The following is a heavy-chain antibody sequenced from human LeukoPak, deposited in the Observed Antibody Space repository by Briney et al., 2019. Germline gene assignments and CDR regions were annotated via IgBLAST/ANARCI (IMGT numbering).Heavy chain of an antibody. Sequence: PSQTLSLTCSDSGDSISSGNYYWTWIRQPAGKGLEWIGRIYSTGSTNYNPSLKSRVTISVDTSKNQFSLRLSSVTAADTAVYYCARVTTGGYYNCWGQGTLVTVS. D-gene: IGHD3-22*01. V-gene: IGHV4-61*02. CDR1: GDSISSGNYY. CDR2: IYSTGST. CDR3: ARVTTGGYYNC. J-gene: IGHJ4*02.